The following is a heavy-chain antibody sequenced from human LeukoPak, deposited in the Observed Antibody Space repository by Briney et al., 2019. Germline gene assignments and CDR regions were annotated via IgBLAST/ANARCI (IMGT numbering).Heavy chain of an antibody. CDR1: GFTFSSYA. V-gene: IGHV3-23*01. Sequence: PGGSLRLSCAASGFTFSSYAMSWVRQAPGKGLEWVSTSGSAGNTYYPDSVTGRFTISRDNSKNTLYLQMNSLRADDTAVYYCAKRSPYYFDYWGQGTLVTVSS. CDR3: AKRSPYYFDY. CDR2: SGSAGNT. J-gene: IGHJ4*02.